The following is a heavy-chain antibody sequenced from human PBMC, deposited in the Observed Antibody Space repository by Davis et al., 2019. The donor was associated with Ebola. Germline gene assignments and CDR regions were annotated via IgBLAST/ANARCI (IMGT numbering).Heavy chain of an antibody. V-gene: IGHV3-21*01. D-gene: IGHD6-19*01. CDR2: ISSSSSYI. Sequence: GESLKISCAASGFTFSSYSMNWVRQAPGEGLEWVSSISSSSSYIYYADSVKGRFTISRDNAKNSLYLQMNSLRAEDTAVYYCARDSPPRPSSGSYKYNFDYWGQGTLVTVSS. CDR3: ARDSPPRPSSGSYKYNFDY. CDR1: GFTFSSYS. J-gene: IGHJ4*02.